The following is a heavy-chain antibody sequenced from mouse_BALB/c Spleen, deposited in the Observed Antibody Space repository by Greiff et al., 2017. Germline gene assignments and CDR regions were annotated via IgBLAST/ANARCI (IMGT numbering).Heavy chain of an antibody. D-gene: IGHD2-3*01. CDR2: ISDGGSYT. CDR1: GFTFSDYY. V-gene: IGHV5-4*02. Sequence: EVMLVESGGGLVKPGGSLKLSCAASGFTFSDYYMYWVRQTPEKRLEWVATISDGGSYTYYPDSVKGRFTISRDNAKNNLYLQMSSLKSEDTAMYYCARDPYDGYPYYAMDYWGQGTSVTVAS. J-gene: IGHJ4*01. CDR3: ARDPYDGYPYYAMDY.